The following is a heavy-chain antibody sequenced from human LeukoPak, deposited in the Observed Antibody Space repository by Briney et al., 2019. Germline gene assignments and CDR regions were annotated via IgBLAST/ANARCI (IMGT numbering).Heavy chain of an antibody. Sequence: SETLSLTCVVYGGSFSGYYWSWIRQPPGKGLEWIGEINHSGSTNYNPSLKSRVTISVDTSKNQFSLELSSVTAADTAVYYCARGFGSSSGGFDYWGQGTLVTVSS. CDR2: INHSGST. V-gene: IGHV4-34*01. D-gene: IGHD6-6*01. CDR3: ARGFGSSSGGFDY. J-gene: IGHJ4*02. CDR1: GGSFSGYY.